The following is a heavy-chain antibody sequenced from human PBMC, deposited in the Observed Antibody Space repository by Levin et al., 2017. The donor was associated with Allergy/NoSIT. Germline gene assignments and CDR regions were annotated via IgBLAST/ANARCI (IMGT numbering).Heavy chain of an antibody. CDR1: GFTVSTNY. D-gene: IGHD3-10*01. CDR2: IYSGGST. CDR3: ARKYYGSGST. J-gene: IGHJ5*02. V-gene: IGHV3-53*01. Sequence: PGGSLRLSCAASGFTVSTNYMSWVRQAPGKGLEWVSVIYSGGSTYYADSVKGRFTISRDTSKNTVYLQMSNVRVEDTALYYCARKYYGSGSTWGQGILVTVSS.